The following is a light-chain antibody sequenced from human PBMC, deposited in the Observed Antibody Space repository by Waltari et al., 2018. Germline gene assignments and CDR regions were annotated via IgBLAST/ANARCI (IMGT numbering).Light chain of an antibody. CDR2: EDN. V-gene: IGLV6-57*03. Sequence: NFMLTQPHSVSESPGKTVTISCTRSSGSIASNYVQWYQQRPGSAPTTVIYEDNQRPSGVPDRFSGSIDSSSNSASLTISGLKTEDEADYYCQSYDSSNLNVFGSGTKVTVL. CDR1: SGSIASNY. CDR3: QSYDSSNLNV. J-gene: IGLJ6*01.